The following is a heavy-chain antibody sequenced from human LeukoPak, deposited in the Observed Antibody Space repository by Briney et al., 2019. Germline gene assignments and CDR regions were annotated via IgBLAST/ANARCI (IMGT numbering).Heavy chain of an antibody. J-gene: IGHJ4*02. CDR1: GFTFDDYA. D-gene: IGHD1-1*01. Sequence: GRSLRLSCAASGFTFDDYAMHWVRQAPGKGLEWVSGISWNSGSIGYADSVKGRFTISRDDAKNSLYLQMNNLRAEDTAVYYCVRGNPSWHDVGDSWGQGTLVTVSS. CDR3: VRGNPSWHDVGDS. CDR2: ISWNSGSI. V-gene: IGHV3-9*01.